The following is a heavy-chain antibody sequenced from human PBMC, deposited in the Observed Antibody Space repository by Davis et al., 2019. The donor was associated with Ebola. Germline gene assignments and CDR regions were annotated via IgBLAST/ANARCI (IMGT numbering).Heavy chain of an antibody. J-gene: IGHJ5*02. D-gene: IGHD2-15*01. V-gene: IGHV3-21*01. CDR2: ISSSSSYI. CDR1: GFTFSSYS. Sequence: PGGSLRLSCAASGFTFSSYSMNWVRQAPGKGLEWVSSISSSSSYIYYADSVKGRFTISRDNAKNSLYLQMNSLRAEDTAVYYCAREIRYCSGGSCYSGVDPWGQGTLVTVSS. CDR3: AREIRYCSGGSCYSGVDP.